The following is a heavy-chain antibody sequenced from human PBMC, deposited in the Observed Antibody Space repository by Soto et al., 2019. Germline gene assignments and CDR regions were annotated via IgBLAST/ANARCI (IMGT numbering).Heavy chain of an antibody. J-gene: IGHJ4*02. D-gene: IGHD3-3*01. V-gene: IGHV1-69*12. CDR2: IIPIFGTA. CDR1: GGTFSSYA. Sequence: QVQLVQSGAEVKKPGSSVKVSRKASGGTFSSYAISWVRQAPGQGLEWMGGIIPIFGTANYAQKFQCRVTITADESTSTAYMELSSLRSEDTAVYYCAREKGTYYDFWSGYYTGFDYWGQGTLVTVSS. CDR3: AREKGTYYDFWSGYYTGFDY.